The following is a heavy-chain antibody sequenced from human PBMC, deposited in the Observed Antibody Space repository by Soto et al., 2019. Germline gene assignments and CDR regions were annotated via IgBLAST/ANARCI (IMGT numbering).Heavy chain of an antibody. D-gene: IGHD4-17*01. CDR3: ARDHGGAPFDV. CDR2: IWSDGSNK. V-gene: IGHV3-33*01. CDR1: GFIFSSYG. J-gene: IGHJ3*01. Sequence: QVQLVESGGGVVQPGRSLRLSCAASGFIFSSYGMHWVRQAPGKGLEWLAVIWSDGSNKYYADSVKGRFTISRDNSKNTLYLQMNSLRVEDTADYYSARDHGGAPFDVWGQGTMVTVSS.